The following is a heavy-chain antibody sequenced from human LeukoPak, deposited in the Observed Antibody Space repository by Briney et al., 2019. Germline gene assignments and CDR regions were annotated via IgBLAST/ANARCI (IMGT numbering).Heavy chain of an antibody. J-gene: IGHJ5*02. D-gene: IGHD6-13*01. V-gene: IGHV3-7*01. CDR3: AREPGFWPSIAAAGKNDWFDP. CDR2: IKQDGSEK. Sequence: GGSLRLSCAASGFTFSSYWMSWVRQAPGKGLEWVANIKQDGSEKYYVDSVKGRFTISRDNAKNSLYLQMNSLRAEDTAVYYCAREPGFWPSIAAAGKNDWFDPWGQGTLVTVSS. CDR1: GFTFSSYW.